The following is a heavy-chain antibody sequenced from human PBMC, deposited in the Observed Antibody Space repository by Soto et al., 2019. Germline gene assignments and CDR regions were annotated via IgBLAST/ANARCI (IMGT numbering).Heavy chain of an antibody. D-gene: IGHD3-3*01. Sequence: GGSLRLSCAASGFTFGNAWMNWFRQAPGKGLEWVGRIKSKTDGGTTDYAAPVKGRFTISRDDSKNTLYLQMNSLKTEDTAVYYCTTEGYDFWSGYQDYGMDVWGQGTTVTVS. CDR1: GFTFGNAW. J-gene: IGHJ6*02. CDR3: TTEGYDFWSGYQDYGMDV. V-gene: IGHV3-15*07. CDR2: IKSKTDGGTT.